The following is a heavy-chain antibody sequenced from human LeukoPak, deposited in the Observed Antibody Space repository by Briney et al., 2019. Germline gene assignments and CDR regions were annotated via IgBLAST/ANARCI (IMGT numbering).Heavy chain of an antibody. CDR1: GGTFSSYA. D-gene: IGHD6-13*01. CDR3: AREARIAAAGPPDWFDP. CDR2: IIPIFGTA. J-gene: IGHJ5*02. V-gene: IGHV1-69*01. Sequence: GASVKVSCKASGGTFSSYAISWVRQAPGHGLEWMGGIIPIFGTANYAQKFQGRVTITADESTSTAYMELSSLRSEDTAVYYCAREARIAAAGPPDWFDPWGQGTLVTVSS.